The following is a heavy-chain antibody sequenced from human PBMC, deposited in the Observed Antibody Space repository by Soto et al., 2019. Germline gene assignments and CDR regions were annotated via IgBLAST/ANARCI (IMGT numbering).Heavy chain of an antibody. Sequence: QVQLQESGPGLVKPSQTLSLTCTVSGGSISSGDYYWSWIRQPPGKGLEWIGYIYYSGSTYYSPSLKPRVTLSLDTAQNQFSLKLTSMTAADTAVYYGASLGSSSWSGWFDPWGQGTPVTVSS. V-gene: IGHV4-30-4*01. CDR2: IYYSGST. D-gene: IGHD6-13*01. J-gene: IGHJ5*02. CDR1: GGSISSGDYY. CDR3: ASLGSSSWSGWFDP.